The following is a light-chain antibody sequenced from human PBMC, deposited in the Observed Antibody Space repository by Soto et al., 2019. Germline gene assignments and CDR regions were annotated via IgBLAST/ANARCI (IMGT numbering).Light chain of an antibody. J-gene: IGKJ4*01. V-gene: IGKV3-11*01. CDR3: QQRTNWPPLT. CDR2: DAS. CDR1: QSVGTY. Sequence: EIVLTQSPATLSLSPGERATLSCRASQSVGTYLAWYQQKPGQAPRLLIYDASNRATGIPARFSGSGSGKDFPLTVSGLEPEDFAVYYCQQRTNWPPLTFGGGTKVEMK.